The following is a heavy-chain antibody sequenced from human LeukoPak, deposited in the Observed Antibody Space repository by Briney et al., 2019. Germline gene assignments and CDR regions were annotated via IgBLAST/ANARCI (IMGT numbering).Heavy chain of an antibody. J-gene: IGHJ4*02. CDR2: SYYSGST. V-gene: IGHV4-39*01. CDR1: GGSISSSSYY. Sequence: RSSEPLSLTCTGSGGSISSSSYYWGGIRQPPGKGLEWIGSSYYSGSTYYYPSLKSRVTISVDTSKNQFSLKLSPVTAADTAVYYCARSLWDIVVVPAAHLDYWGQGTLVTVSS. CDR3: ARSLWDIVVVPAAHLDY. D-gene: IGHD2-2*01.